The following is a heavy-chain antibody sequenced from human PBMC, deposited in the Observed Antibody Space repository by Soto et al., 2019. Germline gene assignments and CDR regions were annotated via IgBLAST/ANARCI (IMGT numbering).Heavy chain of an antibody. CDR3: ARWGCSGTNCNLNQRSYDL. D-gene: IGHD2-15*01. CDR2: IWYDGSNK. J-gene: IGHJ4*02. V-gene: IGHV3-33*03. Sequence: QVQLVESGGGVVQPGMSLRLSCAASGFIFNEYGMHWVRQAPGKGLGWVAVIWYDGSNKYYADSVKGRFTISRDNSKNTMSLHMNNLRAEDTAVYYCARWGCSGTNCNLNQRSYDLWGQGTLVTVSS. CDR1: GFIFNEYG.